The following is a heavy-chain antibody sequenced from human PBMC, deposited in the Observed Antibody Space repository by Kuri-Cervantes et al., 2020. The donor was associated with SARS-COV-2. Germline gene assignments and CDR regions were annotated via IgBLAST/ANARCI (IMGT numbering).Heavy chain of an antibody. D-gene: IGHD3-10*01. Sequence: ASENVSCKACGYTFSPFRVYYMYWVRHAPGQGLEWMGWINPNSGGTNYAQKFQGWVTMTRDTSISTAYMELSRLRSDDTAVYYCARGMVRGIIQNYYYAMDVWGQGTTVTVSS. J-gene: IGHJ6*02. CDR3: ARGMVRGIIQNYYYAMDV. V-gene: IGHV1-2*04. CDR1: GYTFSPFRVYY. CDR2: INPNSGGT.